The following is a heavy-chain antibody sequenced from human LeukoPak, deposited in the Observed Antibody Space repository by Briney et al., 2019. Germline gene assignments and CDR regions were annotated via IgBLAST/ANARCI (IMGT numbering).Heavy chain of an antibody. D-gene: IGHD3-22*01. CDR2: IYYSGST. V-gene: IGHV4-59*01. Sequence: SETPSLTCTVSGGSISSYYWSWIRQPPGKGLEWIGYIYYSGSTNYNPSLKSRVTISVDTSKNQFSLKLSSVTAADTAVYYCARGSRYYYDSSGYYLLDYWGQGTLVTVSS. CDR3: ARGSRYYYDSSGYYLLDY. J-gene: IGHJ4*02. CDR1: GGSISSYY.